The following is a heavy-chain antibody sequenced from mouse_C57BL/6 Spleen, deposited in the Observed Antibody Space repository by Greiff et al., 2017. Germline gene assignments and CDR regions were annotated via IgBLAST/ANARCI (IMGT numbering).Heavy chain of an antibody. V-gene: IGHV14-2*01. CDR1: GFNIKDYY. Sequence: VQLKESGAELVKPGASVKLSCTASGFNIKDYYMHWVKQRTEQGLEWIGRIDPEDGETKYAPKFQGQATITADTSSNTAYLQLSSLTSEDTAVYYCARREANWDGGYAMDYWGQGTSVTVSS. D-gene: IGHD4-1*01. CDR3: ARREANWDGGYAMDY. J-gene: IGHJ4*01. CDR2: IDPEDGET.